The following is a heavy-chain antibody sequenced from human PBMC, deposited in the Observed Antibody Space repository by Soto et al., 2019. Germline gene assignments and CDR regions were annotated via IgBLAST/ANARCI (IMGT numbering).Heavy chain of an antibody. CDR2: IYYSGST. CDR3: ARRWGAAVDY. J-gene: IGHJ4*02. D-gene: IGHD1-26*01. CDR1: GGSISSYY. V-gene: IGHV4-59*08. Sequence: QVQLQESGPGLVKPSETLSLTCTVSGGSISSYYWSWIRQPPGKGLEWIGYIYYSGSTNYNPSLKSRVTISVDTSKNQFSLNLSSVTAPDTSVYYCARRWGAAVDYWGQGTLVTVSS.